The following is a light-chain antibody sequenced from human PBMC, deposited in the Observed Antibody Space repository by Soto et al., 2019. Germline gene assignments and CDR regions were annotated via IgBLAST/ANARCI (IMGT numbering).Light chain of an antibody. Sequence: EIVLTQSPGTLSLSPGERATLSCRASQSVGSSYLAWYQQKPGQAPRLLIYGASNKATGIPDRFSGSGSGTDFTLTISRLDPEDFAVYYCQQFSSYPLTFGGGTKVDIK. CDR2: GAS. J-gene: IGKJ4*01. CDR3: QQFSSYPLT. V-gene: IGKV3-20*01. CDR1: QSVGSSY.